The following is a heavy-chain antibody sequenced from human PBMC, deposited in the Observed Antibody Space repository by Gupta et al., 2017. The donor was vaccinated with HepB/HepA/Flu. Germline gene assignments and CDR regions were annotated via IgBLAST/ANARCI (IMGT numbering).Heavy chain of an antibody. CDR1: GGSISSSSYY. D-gene: IGHD2/OR15-2a*01. CDR2: IYYSGST. CDR3: ATLLTQGSDDY. Sequence: QLQLQESGPGLVKPSETLSLTCTVSGGSISSSSYYWGWIRQPPGKGLEWIGSIYYSGSTYYNPSLKSRVTISVDTSKNQFSLKLSSVTAADTAVYYCATLLTQGSDDYWGQGTLVTVSS. J-gene: IGHJ4*02. V-gene: IGHV4-39*01.